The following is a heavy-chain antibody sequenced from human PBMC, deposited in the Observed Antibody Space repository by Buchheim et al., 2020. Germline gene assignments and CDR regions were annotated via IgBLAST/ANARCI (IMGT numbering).Heavy chain of an antibody. J-gene: IGHJ4*02. CDR2: MNPNSGNT. D-gene: IGHD6-6*01. CDR1: GYTFTSYA. CDR3: AKSSIAARSSDY. Sequence: QVQLVQSGSELKKPGASVKVSCKASGYTFTSYAMNWVRQAPGQGLEWMGWMNPNSGNTGYAQKFQGRVTMTRNTSISTAYMELSSLRSEDTAVYYCAKSSIAARSSDYWGQGTL. V-gene: IGHV1-8*02.